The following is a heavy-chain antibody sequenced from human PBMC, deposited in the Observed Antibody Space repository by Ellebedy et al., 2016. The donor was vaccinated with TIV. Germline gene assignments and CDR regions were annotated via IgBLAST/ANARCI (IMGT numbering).Heavy chain of an antibody. V-gene: IGHV1-46*01. CDR1: GYTFTSYY. D-gene: IGHD1-26*01. J-gene: IGHJ6*02. CDR3: ARDRIVGASSPYYNGMDV. CDR2: IDPSGGST. Sequence: AASVQVSCKASGYTFTSYYMHWVRQAPGQGLEWMGVIDPSGGSTDYAQKFQGRVTMTRDTSTRTVYMELSSLRSDDTAVYYCARDRIVGASSPYYNGMDVWGQGTTVTVSS.